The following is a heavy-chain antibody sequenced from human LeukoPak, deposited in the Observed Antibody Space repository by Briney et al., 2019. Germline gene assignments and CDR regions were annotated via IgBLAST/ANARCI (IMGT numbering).Heavy chain of an antibody. J-gene: IGHJ3*02. V-gene: IGHV4-4*07. CDR1: GGSISSYY. D-gene: IGHD3-22*01. CDR3: ARDLTMIVVGDAFDI. CDR2: VYTSGST. Sequence: SETLSLTCTVSGGSISSYYWNWIRQPAGKGLEWIGRVYTSGSTNYNPSLKSRVTMSVDTSKNQFYLKLSSVTAADTAVYYCARDLTMIVVGDAFDIWGQGTMVTVSS.